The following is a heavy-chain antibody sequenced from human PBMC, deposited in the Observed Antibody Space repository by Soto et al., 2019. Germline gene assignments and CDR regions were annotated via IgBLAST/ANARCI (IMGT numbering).Heavy chain of an antibody. V-gene: IGHV3-30*18. D-gene: IGHD2-15*01. Sequence: GGSLRLSCAASGFTFSSYGMHWVRQAPGKGLEWVAVISYDGSNKYYADSVKGRFTISRDNSKNTLYLQMNSLRAEDTAVYYCANSEDIYFDYWGQGTLVTVSS. J-gene: IGHJ4*02. CDR1: GFTFSSYG. CDR3: ANSEDIYFDY. CDR2: ISYDGSNK.